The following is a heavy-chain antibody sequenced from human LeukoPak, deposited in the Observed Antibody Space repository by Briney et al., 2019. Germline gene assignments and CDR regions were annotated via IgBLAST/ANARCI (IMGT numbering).Heavy chain of an antibody. V-gene: IGHV3-9*01. Sequence: PGGSLRLSCAASGFTFDDYAMHWVRQAPGKGLEWVLGINWNSGSIGYADSVKGRFTISRDNAKNSLYLQMNSLRAEDTAVYYCARSASRLPVAGDYFDYWGQGTLVTVSS. CDR2: INWNSGSI. CDR3: ARSASRLPVAGDYFDY. J-gene: IGHJ4*02. CDR1: GFTFDDYA. D-gene: IGHD6-19*01.